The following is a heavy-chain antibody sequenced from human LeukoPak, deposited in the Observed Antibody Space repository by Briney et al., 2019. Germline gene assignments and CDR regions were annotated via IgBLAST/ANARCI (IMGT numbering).Heavy chain of an antibody. CDR1: GYTFTGYY. J-gene: IGHJ6*02. D-gene: IGHD4-17*01. CDR2: INPNSGGT. CDR3: ARDPGDYQYYYYGMDV. V-gene: IGHV1-2*02. Sequence: ASVKVSCKASGYTFTGYYMHWVRQAPGQGLEWMGWINPNSGGTNYAQKFRGRVTMTRDTSISTAYMELSRLRSDDTAVYYCARDPGDYQYYYYGMDVWGQGTTVTVSS.